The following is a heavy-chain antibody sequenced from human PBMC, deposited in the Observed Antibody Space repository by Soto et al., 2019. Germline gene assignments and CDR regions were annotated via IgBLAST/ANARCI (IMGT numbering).Heavy chain of an antibody. CDR1: GFTFRSYG. CDR2: ISDDGTYK. J-gene: IGHJ6*02. Sequence: GGSLRLSCAASGFTFRSYGLHWVRQAPGKGLEWLAVISDDGTYKTYAQSVKGRFTISRDDPKNTLHLQMDSLRREDTAVYYCARELGYCSSTSCYGGSYYYYYYGMDVWGQGTTDTVSS. V-gene: IGHV3-30-3*01. D-gene: IGHD2-2*01. CDR3: ARELGYCSSTSCYGGSYYYYYYGMDV.